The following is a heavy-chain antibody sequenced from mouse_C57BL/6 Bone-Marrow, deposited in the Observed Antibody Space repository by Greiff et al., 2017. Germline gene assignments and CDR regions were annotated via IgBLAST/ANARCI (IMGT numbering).Heavy chain of an antibody. J-gene: IGHJ4*01. CDR2: IYPGSGST. Sequence: QVQLKESGAELVKPGASVKMSCKASGYTFTSYWITWVKQRPGQGLEWIGDIYPGSGSTNYNEKFKSKATLTVDTSSSTAYMQLSSLTSEDSAVYYCARPLRAMDYWGQGTSVTVSS. D-gene: IGHD1-2*01. V-gene: IGHV1-55*01. CDR1: GYTFTSYW. CDR3: ARPLRAMDY.